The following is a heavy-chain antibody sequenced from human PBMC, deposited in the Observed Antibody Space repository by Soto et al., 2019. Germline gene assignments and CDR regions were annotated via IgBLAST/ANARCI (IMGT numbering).Heavy chain of an antibody. CDR2: INHSGST. V-gene: IGHV4-34*01. CDR1: GGSFSGYY. D-gene: IGHD3-3*01. CDR3: ARVPYYDFWSGPLPYFDY. Sequence: SETLSLTCAVYGGSFSGYYWSWIRQPPGKGLEWIGEINHSGSTNYNPSLRSRVTISVDTSKNQFSLKLSSVTAADTAVYYCARVPYYDFWSGPLPYFDYWGQGTLVTVSS. J-gene: IGHJ4*02.